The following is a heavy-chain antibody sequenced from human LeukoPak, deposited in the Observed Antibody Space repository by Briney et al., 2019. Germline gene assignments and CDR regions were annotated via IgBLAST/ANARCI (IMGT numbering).Heavy chain of an antibody. CDR1: GFTVGSNY. D-gene: IGHD3-22*01. CDR2: IYRGGST. J-gene: IGHJ4*02. Sequence: LSGGSLRLSCAASGFTVGSNYMSWVRQAPGKGLGWVSIIYRGGSTNYADSVKGRFTISRDTSKNTLYLQMNSLRAEDTAVYYCARLSANSSAYFFDYWGQGTLVTVSS. V-gene: IGHV3-66*04. CDR3: ARLSANSSAYFFDY.